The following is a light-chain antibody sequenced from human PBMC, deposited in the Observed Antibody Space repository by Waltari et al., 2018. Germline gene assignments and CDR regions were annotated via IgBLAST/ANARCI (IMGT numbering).Light chain of an antibody. CDR1: SSDVGGYDS. Sequence: QSALTQPRSVSGSPGQSITIACAGTSSDVGGYDSVSWYQQYPGKASKLIIYDVTTRPSGVPDSYSGSKSASTASLTISGLQAEDEADYYCCSYAGSYIYVFGSGTKVTVL. CDR2: DVT. V-gene: IGLV2-11*01. J-gene: IGLJ1*01. CDR3: CSYAGSYIYV.